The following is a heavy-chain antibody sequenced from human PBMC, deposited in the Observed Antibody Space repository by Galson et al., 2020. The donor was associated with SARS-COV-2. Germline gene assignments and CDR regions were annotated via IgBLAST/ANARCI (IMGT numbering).Heavy chain of an antibody. V-gene: IGHV4-4*02. CDR3: ARDQAAAVTGYFDL. CDR1: GGSISSSNW. CDR2: IYHSGST. Sequence: SETLSLTCAVSGGSISSSNWWSWVRQPPGKGLEWIGEIYHSGSTNYKPSLKSRVTISVDTSKNQFSLKLSSVTAADTAVYYCARDQAAAVTGYFDLWGRGTLVTVSS. J-gene: IGHJ2*01. D-gene: IGHD6-13*01.